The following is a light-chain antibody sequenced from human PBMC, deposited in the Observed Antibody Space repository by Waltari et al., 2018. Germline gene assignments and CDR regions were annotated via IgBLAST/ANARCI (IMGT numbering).Light chain of an antibody. Sequence: QSVLTQPPSVSAAPGQRVTISCSGRTSDIENSYLSWYQQFPGAAPRLLTYDTYKRTAGIPARFSGSRSGTSATLVITGLQTGDEADYYCGAWDASLNSYVFGTGTTVTVL. CDR3: GAWDASLNSYV. CDR1: TSDIENSY. V-gene: IGLV1-51*01. CDR2: DTY. J-gene: IGLJ1*01.